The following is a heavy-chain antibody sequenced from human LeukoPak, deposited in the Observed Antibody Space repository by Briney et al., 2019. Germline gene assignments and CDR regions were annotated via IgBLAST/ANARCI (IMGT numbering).Heavy chain of an antibody. V-gene: IGHV4-34*01. J-gene: IGHJ2*01. D-gene: IGHD3-22*01. Sequence: SETLSLTCAVYGGSFSGYYWSWIRQPPGKGLEWIGEINHSGSTNYNPSLKSRVTISVDTSKNQFSLKLSSVTAADTAVYYCAGTYYYDSSGYCYRAWYFDLWGRGTLVTVSS. CDR1: GGSFSGYY. CDR3: AGTYYYDSSGYCYRAWYFDL. CDR2: INHSGST.